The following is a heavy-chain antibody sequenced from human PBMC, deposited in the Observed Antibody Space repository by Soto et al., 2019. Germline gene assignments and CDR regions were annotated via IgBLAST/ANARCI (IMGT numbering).Heavy chain of an antibody. J-gene: IGHJ4*02. CDR1: GGSISSGDYY. CDR3: ARGAPTPYSGYDYVFDY. V-gene: IGHV4-30-4*01. CDR2: IYYSGST. D-gene: IGHD5-12*01. Sequence: PSETLSLTCTVSGGSISSGDYYWSWIRQPPGKGLEWIGYIYYSGSTYYNPSLKSRVTISVDTSKNQFSLKLSSVTPEDTAVYYCARGAPTPYSGYDYVFDYWGQGTLVTVSS.